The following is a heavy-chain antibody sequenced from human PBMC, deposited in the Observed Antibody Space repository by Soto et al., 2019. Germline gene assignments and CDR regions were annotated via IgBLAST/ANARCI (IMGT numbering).Heavy chain of an antibody. Sequence: SETLSLTCTVSGGSISSYCRSWIRQPPGKGLEWIGYIYYSGSTNYNPSLKSRVTISVDTSKNQFSLKLSSVTAADTAVYYCACMVRGVNYFDYWGKGTLVTVSS. V-gene: IGHV4-59*08. CDR3: ACMVRGVNYFDY. CDR2: IYYSGST. J-gene: IGHJ4*02. CDR1: GGSISSYC. D-gene: IGHD3-10*01.